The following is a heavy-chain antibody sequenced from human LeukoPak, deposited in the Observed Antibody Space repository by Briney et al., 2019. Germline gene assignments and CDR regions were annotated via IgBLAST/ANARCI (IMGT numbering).Heavy chain of an antibody. Sequence: SETLSLTCTVSGDSINSGGYYWSWIRQHLGKGLEWIGYIYYSGTTYYNPSLESRVTISVDTSENQFSLKLSSVTAADTAVYYCARSGLLYFDYWGQGTLVTVSS. CDR2: IYYSGTT. CDR3: ARSGLLYFDY. CDR1: GDSINSGGYY. J-gene: IGHJ4*02. V-gene: IGHV4-31*03.